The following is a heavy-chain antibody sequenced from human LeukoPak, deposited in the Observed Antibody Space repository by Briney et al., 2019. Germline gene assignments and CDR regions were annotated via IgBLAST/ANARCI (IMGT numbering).Heavy chain of an antibody. CDR2: IKQEGSEK. CDR1: GFTFRSNT. D-gene: IGHD1-26*01. J-gene: IGHJ5*02. CDR3: ARGFFSLPRVGAKGWFDP. Sequence: PGGSLRLSCAASGFTFRSNTMSWVRQAPGKGLEWVANIKQEGSEKYYVDSVKGRFTISRDNAKNSLYLQMNSLKAEDTAVYYCARGFFSLPRVGAKGWFDPWGQGTLVTVSS. V-gene: IGHV3-7*01.